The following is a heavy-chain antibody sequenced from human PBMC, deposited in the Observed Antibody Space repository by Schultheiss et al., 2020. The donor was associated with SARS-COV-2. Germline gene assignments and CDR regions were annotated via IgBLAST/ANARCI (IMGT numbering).Heavy chain of an antibody. CDR3: AKDSQRIVGANSFDY. Sequence: GGSLRLSCAASGFTFSSYAMSWVRQAPGKGLEWVSAISGSGGSTYYADSVKGRFTISRDNSKNTLYLQMNSLRAEDTAVYYCAKDSQRIVGANSFDYWGQGTLVTVSS. D-gene: IGHD1-26*01. CDR1: GFTFSSYA. V-gene: IGHV3-23*01. J-gene: IGHJ4*02. CDR2: ISGSGGST.